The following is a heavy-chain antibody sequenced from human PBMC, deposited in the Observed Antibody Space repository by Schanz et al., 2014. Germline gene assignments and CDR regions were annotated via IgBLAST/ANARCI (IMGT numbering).Heavy chain of an antibody. CDR3: ARSTYDFWSAFDY. CDR1: GDSICPYQ. CDR2: VYHSGVT. Sequence: QVQLQESGPGLVKPSETLSLTCTVSGDSICPYQWSWIRQPPGKGLEWIGYVYHSGVTTYKSSLKSRVSIPVDTKKNHFSLKLTSVTAADTAVYYCARSTYDFWSAFDYWGQGILVAVSS. J-gene: IGHJ4*02. D-gene: IGHD3-3*01. V-gene: IGHV4-59*08.